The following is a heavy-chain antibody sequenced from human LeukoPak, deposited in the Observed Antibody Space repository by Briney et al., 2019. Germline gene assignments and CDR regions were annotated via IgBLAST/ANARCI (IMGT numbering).Heavy chain of an antibody. D-gene: IGHD1-26*01. Sequence: ASVKVSCKACGYTFTGYYMHWVRQAPGQGLEWMGRINPNNGATNYAQKLQGRVTITGDTSISTAYMELSSLRSDDTAVYYCTRESGSYHGNDYWGQGTLVTVSS. CDR3: TRESGSYHGNDY. CDR1: GYTFTGYY. J-gene: IGHJ4*02. CDR2: INPNNGAT. V-gene: IGHV1-2*06.